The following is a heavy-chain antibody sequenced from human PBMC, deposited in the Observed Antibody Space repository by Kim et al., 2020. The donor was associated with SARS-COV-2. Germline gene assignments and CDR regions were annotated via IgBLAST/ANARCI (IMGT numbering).Heavy chain of an antibody. D-gene: IGHD3-16*02. CDR1: GYTFTSYA. J-gene: IGHJ3*02. Sequence: ASVKVSCKASGYTFTSYAMNWVRQAPGQGLEWMGWINTNTGNPTYAQGFTGRFVFSLDTSVSTAYLQISSLKAEDTAVYYCARDRIMITFGGVIFPDAFDIWGQGTMVTVSS. CDR3: ARDRIMITFGGVIFPDAFDI. V-gene: IGHV7-4-1*02. CDR2: INTNTGNP.